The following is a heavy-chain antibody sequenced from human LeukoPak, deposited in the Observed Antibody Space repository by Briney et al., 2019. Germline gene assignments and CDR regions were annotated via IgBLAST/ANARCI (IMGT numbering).Heavy chain of an antibody. D-gene: IGHD4-11*01. CDR1: GFIFNNYA. CDR3: AKDGIGYSNYFDY. J-gene: IGHJ4*02. V-gene: IGHV3-23*01. CDR2: ISGSGGST. Sequence: HSGGSLRLSCAGSGFIFNNYAMHWVRQPPGKGLEWVSAISGSGGSTYYADSVKGRFTISRDNSKNTLYLQMNSLRAEDTAVYYCAKDGIGYSNYFDYWGQGTLVTVSS.